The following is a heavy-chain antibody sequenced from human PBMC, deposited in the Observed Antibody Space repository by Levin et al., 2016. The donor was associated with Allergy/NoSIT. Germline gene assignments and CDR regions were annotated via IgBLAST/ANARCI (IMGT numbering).Heavy chain of an antibody. CDR3: ASNAVAGNDY. V-gene: IGHV3-30*03. J-gene: IGHJ4*02. D-gene: IGHD6-19*01. CDR2: ISYDGSNK. Sequence: WIRQPPGKGLEWVAVISYDGSNKYYADSVKGRFTISRDNSKNTLYLQMNSLRAEDTAVYCCASNAVAGNDYWGQGTLVTVSS.